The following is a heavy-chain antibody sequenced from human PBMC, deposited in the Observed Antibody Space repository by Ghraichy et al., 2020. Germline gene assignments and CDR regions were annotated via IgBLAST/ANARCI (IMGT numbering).Heavy chain of an antibody. D-gene: IGHD6-6*01. J-gene: IGHJ4*02. CDR1: GGSFSGYY. Sequence: SETLSLTCAVYGGSFSGYYWSWIRQPPGKGLEWIGEINHSGSTNYNPSLKSRVTISVDTSKNQFSLKLSSVTAADTAVYYCARGNGSSAYWGQGTLVTVSS. V-gene: IGHV4-34*01. CDR3: ARGNGSSAY. CDR2: INHSGST.